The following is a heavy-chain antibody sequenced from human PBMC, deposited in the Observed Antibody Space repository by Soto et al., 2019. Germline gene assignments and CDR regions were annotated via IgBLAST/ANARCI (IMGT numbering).Heavy chain of an antibody. D-gene: IGHD4-17*01. J-gene: IGHJ5*02. V-gene: IGHV4-30-4*01. CDR2: IYYSGST. CDR3: ARSTTVTTVFDP. CDR1: GGSISSGDYY. Sequence: QVQLQESGPGLVKPSQTLSLTCTVSGGSISSGDYYWSWIRQPPGTGLEWIGYIYYSGSTYYNPSLESRGTMPIDTSKNQLSLKLSSVTAADTAVYYCARSTTVTTVFDPWGQGTLVTVSS.